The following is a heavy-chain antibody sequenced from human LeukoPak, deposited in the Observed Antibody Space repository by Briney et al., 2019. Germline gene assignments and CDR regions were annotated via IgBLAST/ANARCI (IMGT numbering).Heavy chain of an antibody. CDR3: AKDNDSSGYYGPYFDY. V-gene: IGHV3-9*01. CDR1: GFTFDDYA. J-gene: IGHJ4*02. CDR2: ISWNSGSI. D-gene: IGHD3-22*01. Sequence: GGSLRLSCAASGFTFDDYAMHWVRQAPGKGLAWVSGISWNSGSIGYADSVKGRFTISRDNAKNSLYLQMNSLRAEDTALYYCAKDNDSSGYYGPYFDYWGQGTLVTVSS.